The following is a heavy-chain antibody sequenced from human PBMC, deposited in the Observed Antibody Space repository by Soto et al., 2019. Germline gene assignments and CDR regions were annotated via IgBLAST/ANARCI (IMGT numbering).Heavy chain of an antibody. J-gene: IGHJ4*02. CDR1: CGSISSYY. Sequence: SETLSLTCTVSCGSISSYYWSWIRQPPGKGLEWIGYIYYSGSTNYNPSLKSRVTISVDTSKNQFSLKLSSVTAADTAVYYCARGEVAGSPNDYWGQGTLVTVSS. CDR3: ARGEVAGSPNDY. CDR2: IYYSGST. D-gene: IGHD6-19*01. V-gene: IGHV4-59*01.